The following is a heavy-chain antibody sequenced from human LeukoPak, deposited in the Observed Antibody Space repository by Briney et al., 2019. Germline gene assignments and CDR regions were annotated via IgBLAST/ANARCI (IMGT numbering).Heavy chain of an antibody. D-gene: IGHD2-15*01. Sequence: GESLKISCKGSGYSFTSYWIGWVRQMPGKGLEWMGIIYPGDSDTRYSPSFQGQVTISAGKSISTAYLQWSSLKASDTAMYYCARRAPYCSGGSCPSSWFDPWGQGTLVTVSS. V-gene: IGHV5-51*01. CDR1: GYSFTSYW. CDR2: IYPGDSDT. J-gene: IGHJ5*02. CDR3: ARRAPYCSGGSCPSSWFDP.